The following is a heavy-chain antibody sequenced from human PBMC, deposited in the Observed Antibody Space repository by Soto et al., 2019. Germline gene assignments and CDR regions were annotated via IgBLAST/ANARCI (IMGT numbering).Heavy chain of an antibody. J-gene: IGHJ4*02. CDR2: IWYDGSKK. V-gene: IGHV3-33*01. D-gene: IGHD6-13*01. CDR1: AFSFSNYG. Sequence: QVQLVESGGGVVQPGWSLRLSCEASAFSFSNYGMHWVRQAPGKGLEWVAVIWYDGSKKYYADFVKGRFTISRDNSKNTLHLQMNSLRAEDTAVYYCARDISSRWYDYWGQGTLVTVSS. CDR3: ARDISSRWYDY.